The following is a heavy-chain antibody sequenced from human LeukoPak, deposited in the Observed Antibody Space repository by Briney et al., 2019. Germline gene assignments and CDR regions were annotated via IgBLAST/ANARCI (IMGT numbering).Heavy chain of an antibody. V-gene: IGHV3-23*01. J-gene: IGHJ2*01. CDR1: GLSFSTYT. CDR2: ISGDEDYT. D-gene: IGHD4-17*01. Sequence: SGGSLRLSCAASGLSFSTYTMSWVRQAPGRGLEWVSAISGDEDYTYYADSVKGRFTISRDNSKNTLYLQMNSLRAEDTAIYHCAKEVLDYEIPYWYFDLWGRGALVTVSS. CDR3: AKEVLDYEIPYWYFDL.